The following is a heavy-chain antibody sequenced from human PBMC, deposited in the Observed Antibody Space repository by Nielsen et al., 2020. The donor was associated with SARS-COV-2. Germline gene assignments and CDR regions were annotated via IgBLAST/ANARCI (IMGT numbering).Heavy chain of an antibody. Sequence: SCAASGFTFDDYAMHWVRQAPGKGLEWVSGISWNSGSIGYADSVKGRFTISRDNSKNALYLQMNSLRAEDTAVYYCARGQYDSIIWGQGTMVTVSS. V-gene: IGHV3-9*01. D-gene: IGHD3-22*01. CDR2: ISWNSGSI. J-gene: IGHJ3*02. CDR1: GFTFDDYA. CDR3: ARGQYDSII.